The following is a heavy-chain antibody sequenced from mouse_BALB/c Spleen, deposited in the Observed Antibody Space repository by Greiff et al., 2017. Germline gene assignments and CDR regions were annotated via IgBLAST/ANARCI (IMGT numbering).Heavy chain of an antibody. J-gene: IGHJ3*01. V-gene: IGHV1-7*01. D-gene: IGHD2-2*01. CDR3: AGNYYGYDVGFAY. CDR1: GYTFTSYW. CDR2: INPSTGYT. Sequence: QVQLKQSGAELAKPGASVKMSCKASGYTFTSYWMHWVKQRPGQGLEWIGYINPSTGYTEYNQKFKDKATLTADKSSSTAYMQLSSLTSEDSAVYYCAGNYYGYDVGFAYWGQGTLVTVSA.